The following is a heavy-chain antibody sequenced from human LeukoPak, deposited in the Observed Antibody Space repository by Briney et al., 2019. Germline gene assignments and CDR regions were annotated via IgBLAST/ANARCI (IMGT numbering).Heavy chain of an antibody. J-gene: IGHJ4*02. Sequence: EASVTVSCKASGYTFTSYAMHWVRQAPGQRLEWMGWINAGNGNTKYSQKFQGRVTITRDTSASTAYMELSSLRSEDTAVYYCARVVDGYSSSWYGFYFDYWGQGTLVTVSS. CDR3: ARVVDGYSSSWYGFYFDY. V-gene: IGHV1-3*01. CDR1: GYTFTSYA. D-gene: IGHD6-13*01. CDR2: INAGNGNT.